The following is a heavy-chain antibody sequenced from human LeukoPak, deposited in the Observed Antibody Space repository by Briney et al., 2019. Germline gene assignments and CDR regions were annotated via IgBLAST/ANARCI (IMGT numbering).Heavy chain of an antibody. CDR2: IYYSGST. J-gene: IGHJ4*02. V-gene: IGHV4-39*07. CDR3: ARDLAVTRYFDY. Sequence: SETLSLTCTVSGGSISSGSYYWSWIRQPPGKGLEWIGSIYYSGSTYYNPSLKSRVTISVDTSKNQFSLKLSSVTAADTAVYYCARDLAVTRYFDYWGQGTLVTVSS. D-gene: IGHD2-21*02. CDR1: GGSISSGSYY.